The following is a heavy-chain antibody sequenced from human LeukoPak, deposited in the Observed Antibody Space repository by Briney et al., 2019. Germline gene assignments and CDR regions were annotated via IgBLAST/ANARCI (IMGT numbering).Heavy chain of an antibody. D-gene: IGHD1-26*01. V-gene: IGHV3-7*05. CDR3: ARDPYSVSYGACDI. J-gene: IGHJ3*02. CDR1: TFTLSTSW. Sequence: GGSLRLSCTASTFTLSTSWVTWVRQAPGRGLEWVANINQDGSDTQYVDSVKGRFTISRDIAKNSVHLQMNSLRVEDTAMYYCARDPYSVSYGACDIWGQGTMVTVSS. CDR2: INQDGSDT.